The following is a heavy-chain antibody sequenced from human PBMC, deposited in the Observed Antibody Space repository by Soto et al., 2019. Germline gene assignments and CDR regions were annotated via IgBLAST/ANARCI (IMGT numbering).Heavy chain of an antibody. CDR2: ISGSGGST. CDR3: AKEIVLMVYALSWVQH. CDR1: GFTFSSYA. Sequence: EVQLLESGGGLVQPGGSLRLSCAASGFTFSSYAMSWVRQAPGKGLEWVSAISGSGGSTYYTDSVKGRFTISRDNSKNTLYLQMNSLRAEDTAVYYCAKEIVLMVYALSWVQHWGQGTLVTVSS. V-gene: IGHV3-23*01. J-gene: IGHJ1*01. D-gene: IGHD2-8*01.